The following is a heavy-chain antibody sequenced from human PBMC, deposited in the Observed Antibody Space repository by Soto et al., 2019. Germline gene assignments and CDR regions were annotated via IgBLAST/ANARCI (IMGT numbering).Heavy chain of an antibody. V-gene: IGHV3-21*01. CDR1: GFTLSNYS. Sequence: AGGAPRLSCAAPGFTLSNYSMNWGRPAPGEGLEWVSSISSSSSYIYYADSVKGRFTISRDNAKNSLYLQMNSLRAEDTAVYYCAREAVSRGYGAFDIWGQGTMVTVSS. CDR3: AREAVSRGYGAFDI. J-gene: IGHJ3*02. CDR2: ISSSSSYI. D-gene: IGHD5-12*01.